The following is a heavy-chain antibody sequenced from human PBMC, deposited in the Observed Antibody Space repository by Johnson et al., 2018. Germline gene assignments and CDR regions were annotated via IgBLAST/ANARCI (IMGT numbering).Heavy chain of an antibody. Sequence: QVQLVQSGGGVVQPGRSLRLSCAASGFTFSSYGMHWVRQAPGKGLESVAVISYDGSNKYYADSVKGRFTISRDNSKNTPYLQRNSLRAEDTGVYYWAKDREWPWLYQYRDGWGKGTTVTVSS. CDR1: GFTFSSYG. CDR3: AKDREWPWLYQYRDG. J-gene: IGHJ6*03. V-gene: IGHV3-30*18. CDR2: ISYDGSNK. D-gene: IGHD3-3*01.